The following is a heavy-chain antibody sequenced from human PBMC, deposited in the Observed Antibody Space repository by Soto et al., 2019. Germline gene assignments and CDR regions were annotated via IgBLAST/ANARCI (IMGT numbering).Heavy chain of an antibody. V-gene: IGHV3-30*16. Sequence: LRLSCAASEFSFSSYSMHWIRQAPGKGLEWVAVISFDGNIIQYADSVKGRFIISRDNSKNTLYLQMNSLRGEDTAVYYCARTFDTITYYFDYWGQGTLVTVSS. D-gene: IGHD3-9*01. CDR2: ISFDGNII. CDR3: ARTFDTITYYFDY. CDR1: EFSFSSYS. J-gene: IGHJ4*02.